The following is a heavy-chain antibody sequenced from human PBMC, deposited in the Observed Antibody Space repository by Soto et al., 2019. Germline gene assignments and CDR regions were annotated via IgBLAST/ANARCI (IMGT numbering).Heavy chain of an antibody. Sequence: ASVKVSCKASGYTFTSYGISWVRQAPGQGLEWMGWISAYNGNTNYAQKLQGRVTMTTDTSTSTAYMELRSLRSDDTAVYYCARASVVLVPAAIFWLDPWGQGTLVTVSS. D-gene: IGHD2-2*01. V-gene: IGHV1-18*01. CDR1: GYTFTSYG. CDR2: ISAYNGNT. J-gene: IGHJ5*02. CDR3: ARASVVLVPAAIFWLDP.